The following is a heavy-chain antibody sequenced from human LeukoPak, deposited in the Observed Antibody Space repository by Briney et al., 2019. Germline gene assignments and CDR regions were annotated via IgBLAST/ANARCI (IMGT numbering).Heavy chain of an antibody. V-gene: IGHV4-4*09. D-gene: IGHD1-20*01. CDR2: NYTSGST. CDR1: GGSNSSYY. J-gene: IGHJ6*03. CDR3: ASSVLNWNDPYYYYYMDV. Sequence: SETLSLTCTVSGGSNSSYYWSWIRQPPGKGLEWIGYNYTSGSTNYNPSLKSRVTISVDTSKNQFSLKLSSVTAADTAVYYCASSVLNWNDPYYYYYMDVWGKGTTVTVSS.